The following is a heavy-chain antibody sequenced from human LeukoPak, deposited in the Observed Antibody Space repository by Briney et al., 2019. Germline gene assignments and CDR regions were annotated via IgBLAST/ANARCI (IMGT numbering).Heavy chain of an antibody. J-gene: IGHJ6*02. V-gene: IGHV1-18*01. Sequence: ASVKVSCKTSGYTFTSYGITWVRQAPGQGLEWMGWISAYNGHTDYAQKFQGRLTMTTDTSTTTAYMELSSLRSEDTAVYYCARRYGMDVWGQGTTVTVSS. CDR2: ISAYNGHT. CDR3: ARRYGMDV. CDR1: GYTFTSYG.